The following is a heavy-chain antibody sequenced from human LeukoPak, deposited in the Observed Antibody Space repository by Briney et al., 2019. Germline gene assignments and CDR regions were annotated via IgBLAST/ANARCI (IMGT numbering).Heavy chain of an antibody. V-gene: IGHV3-23*01. J-gene: IGHJ4*02. Sequence: GGSLRLSCTGSGFNFNMFAMNWVRQAPGQGLEWVSGLSRGGGTTNYADSVKGRFTISRDKSKNMVFLQMHSLRPEDTAVYYCAKEQRIRHCSEGVCMEGYYFDYWGQGSLVTVSS. CDR3: AKEQRIRHCSEGVCMEGYYFDY. CDR1: GFNFNMFA. D-gene: IGHD2-8*01. CDR2: LSRGGGTT.